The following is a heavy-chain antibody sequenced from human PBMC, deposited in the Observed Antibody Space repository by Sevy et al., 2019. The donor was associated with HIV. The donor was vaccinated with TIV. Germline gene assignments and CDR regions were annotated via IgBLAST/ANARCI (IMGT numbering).Heavy chain of an antibody. Sequence: SETLSLTCAVSGGSINSNNWWSWVRQPPGKGLEWIGEIYHSGSINYNPSLKSRVTISVDKPKKQFSMKVNSVTAADTAVYYCASRLWFGELGGGYFDYWGQGTLVTVSS. CDR2: IYHSGSI. J-gene: IGHJ4*02. D-gene: IGHD3-10*01. V-gene: IGHV4-4*02. CDR3: ASRLWFGELGGGYFDY. CDR1: GGSINSNNW.